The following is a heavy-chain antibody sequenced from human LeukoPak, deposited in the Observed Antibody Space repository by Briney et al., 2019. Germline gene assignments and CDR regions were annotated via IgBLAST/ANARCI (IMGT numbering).Heavy chain of an antibody. CDR2: IYYSGST. J-gene: IGHJ5*02. Sequence: SETLSLTCTVSGGSVSSGSYYWSWIRQPPGKGLEWIGYIYYSGSTNYNPSLKSRVTISVDTSKNQFSLKLSSVTAADTAVYYCATAIQNWFDPWGQGTLVTVSS. CDR3: ATAIQNWFDP. V-gene: IGHV4-61*01. CDR1: GGSVSSGSYY.